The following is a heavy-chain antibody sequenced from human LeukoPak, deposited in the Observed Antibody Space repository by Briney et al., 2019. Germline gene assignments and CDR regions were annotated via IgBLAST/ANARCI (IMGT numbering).Heavy chain of an antibody. CDR3: ARDLPDLTFSYDSSGLDY. CDR2: ISAYNGDT. J-gene: IGHJ4*02. CDR1: GYTFTNYG. Sequence: ASAKVSCKASGYTFTNYGISWVRQAPGQGLEWMGWISAYNGDTNYAQMVQGRVTMTTDASTNTAYMELRSLRSDDTAVFYCARDLPDLTFSYDSSGLDYWGQGTLVTVST. D-gene: IGHD3-22*01. V-gene: IGHV1-18*01.